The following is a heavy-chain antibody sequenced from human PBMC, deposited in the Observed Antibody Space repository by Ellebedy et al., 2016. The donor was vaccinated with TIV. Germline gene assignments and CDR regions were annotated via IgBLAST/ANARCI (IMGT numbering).Heavy chain of an antibody. CDR3: ARDPSGRDDFDY. CDR2: ISSSGSTI. D-gene: IGHD7-27*01. Sequence: PGGSLRLPCAASGFTFSSYEMNWVRQAPGKGLEWVSYISSSGSTIYYADSVKGRFTISRDNAKNSLYLQMNSLRDEDTAVYYCARDPSGRDDFDYWGQGTLVTVSS. CDR1: GFTFSSYE. J-gene: IGHJ4*02. V-gene: IGHV3-48*03.